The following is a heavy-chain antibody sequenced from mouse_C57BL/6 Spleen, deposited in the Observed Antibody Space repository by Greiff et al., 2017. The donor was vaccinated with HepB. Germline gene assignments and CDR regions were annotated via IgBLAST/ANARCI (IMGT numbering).Heavy chain of an antibody. V-gene: IGHV5-17*01. Sequence: EVMLVESGGGLVKPGGSLKLSCAASGFTFSDYGMHWVRQAPEKGLEWVAYISSGSSTIYYADTVKGRFTISRDNAKNTLFLQMTSLRSEDTAMYYCARERKVTLDYWGQGTTLTVSS. D-gene: IGHD2-2*01. CDR2: ISSGSSTI. J-gene: IGHJ2*01. CDR1: GFTFSDYG. CDR3: ARERKVTLDY.